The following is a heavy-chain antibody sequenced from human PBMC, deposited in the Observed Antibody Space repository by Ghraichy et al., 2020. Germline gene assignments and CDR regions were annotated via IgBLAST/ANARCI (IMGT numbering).Heavy chain of an antibody. J-gene: IGHJ4*02. CDR2: IRYDGITT. CDR3: ARDYYYDSSGQYYVDY. Sequence: GGSLRLSCAASGFTFSNYAFHWVRQAPGKGLEWVALIRYDGITTYYADSVKGRFTVSRDSSKSTLYLQMSSLRAEDTAVYYCARDYYYDSSGQYYVDYWGQGTLVTVSS. D-gene: IGHD3-22*01. CDR1: GFTFSNYA. V-gene: IGHV3-30*15.